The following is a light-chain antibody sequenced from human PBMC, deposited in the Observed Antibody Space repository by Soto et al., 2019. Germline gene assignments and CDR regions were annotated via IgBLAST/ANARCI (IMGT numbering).Light chain of an antibody. CDR3: SSYTSSSTDYV. V-gene: IGLV2-14*01. CDR1: RSDVGGYNY. J-gene: IGLJ1*01. CDR2: DVS. Sequence: QSALTQPASVSGSPGQSITISCTGTRSDVGGYNYVSWYQQHPGKAPKLMIYDVSNRPSGVSNRFSGSKSGNTASLTISGLQAEDEADYYCSSYTSSSTDYVFGTGTKVTV.